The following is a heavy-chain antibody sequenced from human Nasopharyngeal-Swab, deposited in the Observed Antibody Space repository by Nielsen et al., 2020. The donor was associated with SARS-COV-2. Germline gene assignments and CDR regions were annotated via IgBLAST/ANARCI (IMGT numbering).Heavy chain of an antibody. Sequence: GGSLRLSCQASGYTFTNYWIAWVRQMPGKGLEWMGIIFPFDSETRYSPSFQGQVTMSVDKSATTAFLQWNSLRASDTATYYCARPTMYSNFEYWGQGTLATVSS. CDR1: GYTFTNYW. V-gene: IGHV5-51*01. D-gene: IGHD4-11*01. J-gene: IGHJ4*02. CDR3: ARPTMYSNFEY. CDR2: IFPFDSET.